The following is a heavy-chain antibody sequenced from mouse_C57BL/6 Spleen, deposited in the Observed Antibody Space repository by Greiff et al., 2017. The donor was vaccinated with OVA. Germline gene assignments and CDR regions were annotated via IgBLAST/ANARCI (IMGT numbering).Heavy chain of an antibody. Sequence: VQLQQSGPELVKPGASVKISCKASGYTFTDYYMNWVKQSHGKSLEWIGDINPNNGGTSYNQKFKGKATLTVDKSSSTAYMELRSLTSEDSAVYYCATRWGNYVFAYWGQGTLVTVSA. CDR2: INPNNGGT. D-gene: IGHD2-1*01. V-gene: IGHV1-26*01. CDR3: ATRWGNYVFAY. J-gene: IGHJ3*01. CDR1: GYTFTDYY.